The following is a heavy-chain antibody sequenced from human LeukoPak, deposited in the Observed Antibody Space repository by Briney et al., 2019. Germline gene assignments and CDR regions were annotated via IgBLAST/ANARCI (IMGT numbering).Heavy chain of an antibody. CDR1: GGSISSTRYF. V-gene: IGHV4-39*07. CDR3: ARVCPPSYGPAGYFDP. D-gene: IGHD5-12*01. J-gene: IGHJ5*02. CDR2: IHYSEST. Sequence: SETLSLTCTVSGGSISSTRYFWGWIRQPPGKGLEWIGSIHYSESTYYNPSLKSRVTISEDTSKNQFSLKLSSVTAADTAVYFCARVCPPSYGPAGYFDPWGQGTLVTVSS.